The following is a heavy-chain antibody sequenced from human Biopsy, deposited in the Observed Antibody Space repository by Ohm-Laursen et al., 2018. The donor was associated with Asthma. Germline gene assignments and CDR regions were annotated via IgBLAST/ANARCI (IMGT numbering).Heavy chain of an antibody. J-gene: IGHJ4*02. CDR1: GFTVSRDH. CDR3: ARGDSSGWSHYYFDY. Sequence: SLRLPCSASGFTVSRDHMFWVRQAPGKGLEWVSVINSGGTSHTADSVRGRFTISRDFSKNTLHLQMHSLRVEDTAVYYCARGDSSGWSHYYFDYWGQGTLVTVSS. CDR2: INSGGTS. D-gene: IGHD6-19*01. V-gene: IGHV3-53*01.